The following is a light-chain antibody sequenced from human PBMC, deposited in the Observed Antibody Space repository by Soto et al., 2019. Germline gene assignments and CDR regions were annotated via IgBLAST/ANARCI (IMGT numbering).Light chain of an antibody. V-gene: IGLV2-14*01. J-gene: IGLJ1*01. CDR1: SSDVGGYNY. Sequence: QSVLTQPASVSGSPGQSITISCTGTSSDVGGYNYVSWYQQHPGKAPKLMIYDVSNRPSGVSNRFSGSKSGNTASLTISGLQAEYESDFYCSSHSSSSTPYVFGTGTKVTVL. CDR3: SSHSSSSTPYV. CDR2: DVS.